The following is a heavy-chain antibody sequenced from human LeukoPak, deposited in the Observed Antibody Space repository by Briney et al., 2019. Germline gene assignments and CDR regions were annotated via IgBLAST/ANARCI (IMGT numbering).Heavy chain of an antibody. J-gene: IGHJ4*02. CDR3: ARGYGDYNY. V-gene: IGHV4-59*01. CDR1: GGSISSYY. D-gene: IGHD4-17*01. Sequence: PSETLSLTCTVSGGSISSYYWSWIRQPPGKGLEWIGNIYYSGSTNYNPSLKSRVTISVDTSKNQFSLKLSSVTAADTAMYYCARGYGDYNYWGQGTLVTVSS. CDR2: IYYSGST.